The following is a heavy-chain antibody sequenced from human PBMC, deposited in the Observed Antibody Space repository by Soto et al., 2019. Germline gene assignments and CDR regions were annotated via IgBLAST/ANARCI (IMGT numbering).Heavy chain of an antibody. D-gene: IGHD2-8*01. Sequence: GASVKVSCKASGYTFTSYGISWVRQAPGQGLEWMGWISAYNGNTNYAQKLQGRVTMTTDTSTSTAYMELRSLRSDDTAVYYCARDQRSVCSYYYYGMDVWGQGTTVTVSS. V-gene: IGHV1-18*01. J-gene: IGHJ6*02. CDR2: ISAYNGNT. CDR3: ARDQRSVCSYYYYGMDV. CDR1: GYTFTSYG.